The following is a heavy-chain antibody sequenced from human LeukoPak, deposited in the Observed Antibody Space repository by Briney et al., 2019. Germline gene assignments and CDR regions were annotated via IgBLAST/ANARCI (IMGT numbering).Heavy chain of an antibody. V-gene: IGHV3-23*01. CDR1: RFQFSSYA. D-gene: IGHD3-22*01. Sequence: PGGSLRLSCVASRFQFSSYAMSWVRQAPGKGLEWVSAISGSGGSTYYADSVKGRFTISRDNSKNTLYLQMNSLRAEDTAVYYCAQSPYYYDSSGSRFDPWGQGTLVTVSS. CDR2: ISGSGGST. CDR3: AQSPYYYDSSGSRFDP. J-gene: IGHJ5*02.